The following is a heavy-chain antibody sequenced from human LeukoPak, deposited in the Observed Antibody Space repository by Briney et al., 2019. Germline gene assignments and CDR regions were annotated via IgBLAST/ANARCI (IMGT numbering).Heavy chain of an antibody. CDR1: GYSFTSYW. V-gene: IGHV5-51*01. D-gene: IGHD2-15*01. J-gene: IGHJ4*02. CDR2: IYSGDSRT. CDR3: ATGRYCSGSICSSSFAY. Sequence: GESLKISCKGSGYSFTSYWIGWVRQMPGKGLEWMGIIYSGDSRTTYSPSFQGQVTISVDKSITTAYLQRKSLKSSDPAMYYCATGRYCSGSICSSSFAYWGQGTLVTVSS.